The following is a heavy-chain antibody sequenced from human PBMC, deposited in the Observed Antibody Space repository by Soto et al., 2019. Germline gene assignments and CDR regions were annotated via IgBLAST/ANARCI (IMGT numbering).Heavy chain of an antibody. CDR3: ARGHTYYDILTGYSPIGKFDY. CDR2: IYYSGST. D-gene: IGHD3-9*01. J-gene: IGHJ4*02. V-gene: IGHV4-30-4*01. CDR1: GGSISSGDYY. Sequence: PSETLSLTCTVSGGSISSGDYYWSWIRQPPGKGLEWIGYIYYSGSTYYNPSLKSRVTISVDTSKNQFSLKLSSVTAADTAVYYCARGHTYYDILTGYSPIGKFDYWGQGTLVTVPS.